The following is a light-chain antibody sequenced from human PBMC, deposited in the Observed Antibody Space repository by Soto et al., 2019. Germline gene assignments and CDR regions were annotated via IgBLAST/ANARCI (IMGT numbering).Light chain of an antibody. CDR2: AS. CDR1: QSVSDMY. CDR3: QHYGTSAL. Sequence: EIVLTQSPGTLSLSPGERATLSCRASQSVSDMYLAWYQQKPGQAPRLLFPASNRATGIPYRFSDSVFGTDFTLTISRLEPEDCGLYCCQHYGTSALFGPETK. J-gene: IGKJ3*01. V-gene: IGKV3-20*01.